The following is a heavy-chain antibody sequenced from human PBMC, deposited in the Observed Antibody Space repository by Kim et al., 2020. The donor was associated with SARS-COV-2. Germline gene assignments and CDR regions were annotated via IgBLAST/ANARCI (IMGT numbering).Heavy chain of an antibody. CDR2: INHSGST. CDR1: GGSFSGYY. Sequence: SETLSLTCAVYGGSFSGYYWSWIRQPPGKGLEWIGEINHSGSTNYNPSLKSRVTISVDTSKNQFSLKLSSVTAADTAVYYCARVVIVVVYYYYYGMDVWGQGTTVTVSS. V-gene: IGHV4-34*01. D-gene: IGHD3-22*01. CDR3: ARVVIVVVYYYYYGMDV. J-gene: IGHJ6*02.